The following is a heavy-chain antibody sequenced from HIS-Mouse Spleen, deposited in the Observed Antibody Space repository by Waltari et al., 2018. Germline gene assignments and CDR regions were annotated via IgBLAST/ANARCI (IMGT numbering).Heavy chain of an antibody. J-gene: IGHJ3*02. CDR1: GGSISSGDYY. CDR3: ATRNSYWGDGAFDI. Sequence: QVQLQESGPGLVKPSQTLSLTCTVPGGSISSGDYYWRWIRRPPGKGLEWIGYIYYSGSTYYNPSLKSRVTISVDTSKNQFSLKLSSVTAADTAVYYCATRNSYWGDGAFDIWGQGTMVTVSS. V-gene: IGHV4-30-4*01. CDR2: IYYSGST. D-gene: IGHD7-27*01.